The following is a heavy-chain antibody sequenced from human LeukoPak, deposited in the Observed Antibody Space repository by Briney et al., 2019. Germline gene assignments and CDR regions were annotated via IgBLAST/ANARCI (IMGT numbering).Heavy chain of an antibody. CDR3: TKYRSGNFDYYPDLDS. Sequence: GGSLRLSCAASGFTFSHYGMHWVRQAPGKGLEWVAFTRYDESLKYYAGSVRGRFTISRDNSKNTLYLQMNSLRTEDTAIYYCTKYRSGNFDYYPDLDSWGQGILVTVSS. CDR1: GFTFSHYG. V-gene: IGHV3-30*02. D-gene: IGHD3-9*01. CDR2: TRYDESLK. J-gene: IGHJ4*02.